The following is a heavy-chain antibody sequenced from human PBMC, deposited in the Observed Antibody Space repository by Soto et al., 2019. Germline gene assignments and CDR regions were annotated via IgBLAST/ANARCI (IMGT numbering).Heavy chain of an antibody. D-gene: IGHD3-9*01. CDR1: DDSINSDKDY. J-gene: IGHJ4*02. V-gene: IGHV4-39*01. CDR2: IYYRGNA. CDR3: ARREGLATSSYYFDF. Sequence: PSDTLSLTCSASDDSINSDKDYWGWIRQPPGKGLEWIGSIYYRGNAYYNPSLQTRVTISLDKSRSQYSLKLHCVTAADSAVYFFARREGLATSSYYFDFWGPGALVTVSS.